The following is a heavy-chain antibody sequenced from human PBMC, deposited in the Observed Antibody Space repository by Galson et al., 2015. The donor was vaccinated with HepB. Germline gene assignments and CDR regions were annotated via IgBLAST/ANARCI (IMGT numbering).Heavy chain of an antibody. Sequence: SVKVSCKASGFTFTSSAVQWVRQARGQRLEWIGWIVVGSGNTNYAQKFQERVTITRDMSTSTAYMELSSLRSEDTAVYYCAAGNTGYYDFWSGYFSHYYYYMDVWGKGTTVTVSS. CDR1: GFTFTSSA. CDR2: IVVGSGNT. J-gene: IGHJ6*03. D-gene: IGHD3-3*01. CDR3: AAGNTGYYDFWSGYFSHYYYYMDV. V-gene: IGHV1-58*01.